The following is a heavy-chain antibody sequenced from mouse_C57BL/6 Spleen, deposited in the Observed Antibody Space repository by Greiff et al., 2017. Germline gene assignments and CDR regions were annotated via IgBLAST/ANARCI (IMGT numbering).Heavy chain of an antibody. D-gene: IGHD1-1*01. CDR2: IDPSDSYT. V-gene: IGHV1-50*01. CDR1: GYTFTSYW. Sequence: QVQLKQPGAELVKPGASVKLSCKASGYTFTSYWMQWVKQRPGQGLEWIGEIDPSDSYTNYNQKFKGKATLTVDTSSSTAYMQLSSLTSEDSAVYYCARERVLRYWGQGTSVTVSS. J-gene: IGHJ4*01. CDR3: ARERVLRY.